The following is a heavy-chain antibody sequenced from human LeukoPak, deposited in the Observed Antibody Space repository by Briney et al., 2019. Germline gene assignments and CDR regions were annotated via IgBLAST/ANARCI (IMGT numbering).Heavy chain of an antibody. CDR2: ISGSGGST. CDR3: ARQTTNYYYMDV. CDR1: GFTFSSYA. J-gene: IGHJ6*03. V-gene: IGHV3-23*01. D-gene: IGHD4-17*01. Sequence: PGGSLRLSCAASGFTFSSYAMSWVRQAPGKGLEWVSAISGSGGSTYYADSVKGRFTISRDNSKNTLYLQMNSLRAEDTAVYYCARQTTNYYYMDVWGKGTTVTVSS.